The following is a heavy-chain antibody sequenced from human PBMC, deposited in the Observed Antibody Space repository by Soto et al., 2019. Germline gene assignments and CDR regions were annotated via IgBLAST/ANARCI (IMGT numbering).Heavy chain of an antibody. CDR1: GFSLKSGGAG. D-gene: IGHD4-17*01. CDR2: IYWNEDK. CDR3: AHRGYGDYPRDNWFDP. Sequence: QITLKESGPTLVKPTQTLTLTCTFSGFSLKSGGAGVGWIRQPPGKALEWLALIYWNEDKRYSPSLKSRLTITKDTSKNQVVLTMTNTDPMDTATYYCAHRGYGDYPRDNWFDPWAREPWSPSPQ. J-gene: IGHJ5*02. V-gene: IGHV2-5*01.